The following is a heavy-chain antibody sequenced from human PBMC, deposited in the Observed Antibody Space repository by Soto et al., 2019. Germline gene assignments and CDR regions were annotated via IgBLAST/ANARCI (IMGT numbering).Heavy chain of an antibody. Sequence: QVQLQESGPGLVKPSETLSLTCSVSGGSISSGGYYWSWIRQHPGEGLEWIGYIFDSGSTSYNPALKSRLTISADSSKNQFSLRLTSVTAADTXXXYCARDGGSGSRGWXDPWGQGTLV. D-gene: IGHD3-10*01. V-gene: IGHV4-31*03. CDR3: ARDGGSGSRGWXDP. J-gene: IGHJ5*02. CDR2: IFDSGST. CDR1: GGSISSGGYY.